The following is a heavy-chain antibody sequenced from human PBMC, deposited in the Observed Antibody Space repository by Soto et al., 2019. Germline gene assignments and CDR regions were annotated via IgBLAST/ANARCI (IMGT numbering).Heavy chain of an antibody. CDR1: GFTFRYYW. CDR3: GSLFEF. J-gene: IGHJ4*02. CDR2: INNDGSDT. Sequence: EVHLVESGGGLVQPGGSLRLSCAASGFTFRYYWLHWVRQVPGRGPVWVSGINNDGSDTFYADFVEGRFIISRYNAKNTVYLQMDSLRAEDTAVYYCGSLFEFWGQGTLVTVPS. V-gene: IGHV3-74*01.